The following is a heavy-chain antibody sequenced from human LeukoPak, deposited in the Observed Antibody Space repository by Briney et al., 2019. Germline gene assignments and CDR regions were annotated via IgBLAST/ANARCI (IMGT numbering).Heavy chain of an antibody. Sequence: GASVKVSCKASGGTFSSYAISWVRQAPGQGLEWMGGIIPIFGTANYAQKFQGRVTITADESTSTAYMELSSLRSEDTAVYYCARVLIRAVAGPRPYYYYSMDVWGQGTTVTVSS. CDR3: ARVLIRAVAGPRPYYYYSMDV. CDR1: GGTFSSYA. J-gene: IGHJ6*02. V-gene: IGHV1-69*13. CDR2: IIPIFGTA. D-gene: IGHD6-19*01.